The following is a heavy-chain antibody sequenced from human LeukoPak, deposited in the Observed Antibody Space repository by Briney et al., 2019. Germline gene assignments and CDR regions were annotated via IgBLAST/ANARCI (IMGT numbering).Heavy chain of an antibody. V-gene: IGHV3-21*01. CDR3: ARFESSY. J-gene: IGHJ4*02. Sequence: PGGSLRLSCAASGFTFSSYSMNWVRQAPGKGLEWVSSISSSSSYINYADSVKGRFTISRDNAKNSLYLQMNSLRAEDTAVYYCARFESSYWGQGTLVTVSS. CDR2: ISSSSSYI. D-gene: IGHD3-10*01. CDR1: GFTFSSYS.